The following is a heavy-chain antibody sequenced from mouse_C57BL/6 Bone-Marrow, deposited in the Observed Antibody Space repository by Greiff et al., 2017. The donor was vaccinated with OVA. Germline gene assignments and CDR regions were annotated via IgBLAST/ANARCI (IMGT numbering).Heavy chain of an antibody. CDR3: TRRNYGSGPWFAY. J-gene: IGHJ3*01. D-gene: IGHD1-1*01. V-gene: IGHV1-5*01. Sequence: EVKLVESGTVLARPGASVKMSCKTSGYTFTSYWMHWVKQRPGQGLEWIGAIYPGNSDTSYNQKFKGKAKLTAVTSASTAYMELSSLTNEDSAVYYCTRRNYGSGPWFAYWGQGTLVTVSA. CDR2: IYPGNSDT. CDR1: GYTFTSYW.